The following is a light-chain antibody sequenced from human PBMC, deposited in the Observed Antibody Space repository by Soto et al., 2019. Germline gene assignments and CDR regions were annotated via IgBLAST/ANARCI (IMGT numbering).Light chain of an antibody. V-gene: IGKV3-20*01. Sequence: ETVLTQSPGTLSLSPGERATLSCRASQSVSSSYLAWDQQKPGQAPRLLIYDASSRAAGIPDRFSGSGYGTDFTLTIRRLKPEDGAVYYCQQYVRSPPSLTFGQGTKVEIQ. J-gene: IGKJ1*01. CDR1: QSVSSSY. CDR2: DAS. CDR3: QQYVRSPPSLT.